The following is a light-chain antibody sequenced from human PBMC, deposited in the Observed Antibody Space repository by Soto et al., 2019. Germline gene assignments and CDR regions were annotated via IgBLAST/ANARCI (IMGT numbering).Light chain of an antibody. CDR1: QTISTW. Sequence: DIQMTQSGSTLSASVGDRVTITCRASQTISTWLAWYQHKPGKVPNLLIYDASTLMSGVPSRFSGSGSGTEFTLTISSLQPGDFAVYYCQQYNNWPPWTFGQGTKWIS. V-gene: IGKV1-5*01. CDR3: QQYNNWPPWT. J-gene: IGKJ1*01. CDR2: DAS.